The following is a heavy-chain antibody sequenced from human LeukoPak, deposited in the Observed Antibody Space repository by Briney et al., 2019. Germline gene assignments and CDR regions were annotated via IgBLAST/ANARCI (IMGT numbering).Heavy chain of an antibody. D-gene: IGHD2-15*01. CDR1: GFNFSGYA. CDR3: ATDAKEVGTATPRAFDI. CDR2: ISGGGDAA. J-gene: IGHJ3*02. V-gene: IGHV3-23*01. Sequence: PGGSLRLSCIASGFNFSGYAMSWVRQAPGKGLEWVSAISGGGDAAYYADSVKGRFTISRDNSKNTLYLQVNNLRAEDTAVYYCATDAKEVGTATPRAFDIWGQGTMVTVSS.